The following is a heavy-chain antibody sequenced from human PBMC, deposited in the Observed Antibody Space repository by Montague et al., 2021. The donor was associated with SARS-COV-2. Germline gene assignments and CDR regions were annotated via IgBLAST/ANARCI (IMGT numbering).Heavy chain of an antibody. CDR2: LYYTGXT. J-gene: IGHJ5*02. CDR3: ARDSSSWYSWFDP. Sequence: SETLSLTCTVSGGSISSGSYYWGWIRQPAGKGLEWVGSLYYTGXTXYXXXXKSRVTISVDTSKNQFSLKLSSVTAADTAVYYCARDSSSWYSWFDPWGQGTLVTVSS. CDR1: GGSISSGSYY. V-gene: IGHV4-39*01. D-gene: IGHD6-13*01.